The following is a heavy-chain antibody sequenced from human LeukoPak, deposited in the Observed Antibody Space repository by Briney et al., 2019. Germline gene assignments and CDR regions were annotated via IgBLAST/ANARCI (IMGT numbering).Heavy chain of an antibody. CDR1: GYTFTSYG. CDR3: ARDSYSPVVVVTAMTNDAFDI. Sequence: ASVKVSCKASGYTFTSYGISWVRQAPGQGLEWMGWISAYNGNTNYAQKLQGRVTMTTDTSTSTAYMELRSLRSDDTAVYYCARDSYSPVVVVTAMTNDAFDIWGQGTMVTVSS. CDR2: ISAYNGNT. V-gene: IGHV1-18*01. J-gene: IGHJ3*02. D-gene: IGHD2-21*02.